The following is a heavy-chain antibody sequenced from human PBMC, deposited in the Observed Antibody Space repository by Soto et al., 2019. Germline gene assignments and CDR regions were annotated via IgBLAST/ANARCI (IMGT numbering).Heavy chain of an antibody. Sequence: PSETLSLTCTVSGVSISSYYWSCIRDPPGKELEWLGYIYYSGSTNYNPSLKSRVTISVDTSKNQFSLKLSSVTAADTAIYYCARRGPGDKDNWFDPWGQRTLVTVSS. D-gene: IGHD3-10*01. CDR3: ARRGPGDKDNWFDP. V-gene: IGHV4-59*01. CDR1: GVSISSYY. J-gene: IGHJ5*02. CDR2: IYYSGST.